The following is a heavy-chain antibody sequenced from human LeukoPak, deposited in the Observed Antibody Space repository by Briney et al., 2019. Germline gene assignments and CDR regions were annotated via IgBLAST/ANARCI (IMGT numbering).Heavy chain of an antibody. CDR3: ARSVGYCSSTSCYTSSNWFDP. V-gene: IGHV4-31*03. CDR2: IYYSGST. Sequence: SETLSLTCTVSGGSISSGGYYWSWIRQHPGKGLEWIGYIYYSGSTYYNPSLKSRVTISVDTSENQFSLKLSSVIAADTAVYYCARSVGYCSSTSCYTSSNWFDPWGQGTLVTVSS. D-gene: IGHD2-2*02. J-gene: IGHJ5*02. CDR1: GGSISSGGYY.